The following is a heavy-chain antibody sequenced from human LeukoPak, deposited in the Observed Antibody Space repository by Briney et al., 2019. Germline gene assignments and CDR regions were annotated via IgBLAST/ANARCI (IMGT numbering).Heavy chain of an antibody. D-gene: IGHD2-15*01. Sequence: SETLSLTCAVYGRSLSGYYWSWIRQPPGKGLEWIGEINHSGSTNYNPSLKSRVTISVDTSKNQFSLKLSSVTAADTAVYYCVSRPNRYCSGGSCYLLDYWGQATLVTVSS. V-gene: IGHV4-34*01. CDR3: VSRPNRYCSGGSCYLLDY. J-gene: IGHJ4*02. CDR1: GRSLSGYY. CDR2: INHSGST.